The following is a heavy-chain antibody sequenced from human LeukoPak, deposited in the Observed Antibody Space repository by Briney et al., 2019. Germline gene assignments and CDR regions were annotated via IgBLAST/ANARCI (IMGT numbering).Heavy chain of an antibody. V-gene: IGHV5-51*01. Sequence: GESLKISCKGSGYSFTSYWIGWVRQMPGKGLEWMGIIYPGDSDTRYSPSFQGQVTISADKSISTAYLQWSSLKASDTAMYYCARDGYCSSTSCSIPYYGMDVWGQGTTVTVSS. CDR2: IYPGDSDT. CDR3: ARDGYCSSTSCSIPYYGMDV. J-gene: IGHJ6*02. D-gene: IGHD2-2*03. CDR1: GYSFTSYW.